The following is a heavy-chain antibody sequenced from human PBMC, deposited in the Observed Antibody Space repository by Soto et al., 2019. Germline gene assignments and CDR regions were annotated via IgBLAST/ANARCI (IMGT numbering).Heavy chain of an antibody. CDR3: ASLGGSCNSYYYGMDV. CDR1: GGSFSGYY. D-gene: IGHD2-15*01. V-gene: IGHV4-34*01. CDR2: INHSGST. Sequence: SETLSLTCAVYGGSFSGYYWSWSRQPPGKGLEWSGEINHSGSTNYYPSLKSRVTISVDTSKNQFSLKLSSVTAADTAVYYCASLGGSCNSYYYGMDVLGQGTQVTV. J-gene: IGHJ6*02.